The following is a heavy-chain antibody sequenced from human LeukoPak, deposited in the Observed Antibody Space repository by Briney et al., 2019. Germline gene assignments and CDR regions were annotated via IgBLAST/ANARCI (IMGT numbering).Heavy chain of an antibody. Sequence: GGSLRLSCAASGFTFSSYSMNWARQAPGKGLEWVSSISSSSSYIYYADSVKGRFTISRDNAKNSLYLQMNSLSAEDTAVYYCARVVDTAMAKYEYYFDYWGQGTLATVSS. J-gene: IGHJ4*02. CDR3: ARVVDTAMAKYEYYFDY. V-gene: IGHV3-21*01. D-gene: IGHD5-18*01. CDR1: GFTFSSYS. CDR2: ISSSSSYI.